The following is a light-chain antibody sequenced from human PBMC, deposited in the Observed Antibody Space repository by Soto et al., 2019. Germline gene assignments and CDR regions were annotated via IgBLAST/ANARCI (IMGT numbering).Light chain of an antibody. Sequence: RQSPATLSMSPGESATLSFSVSQSVSNNLAWYQQKPGQAPGLLIYGASTRATGTPARFSGSGSGTEFTLTISSLQSEDFAVYYCQQYNNWPPFTFGPGTEVDIK. V-gene: IGKV3-15*01. CDR3: QQYNNWPPFT. J-gene: IGKJ3*01. CDR2: GAS. CDR1: QSVSNN.